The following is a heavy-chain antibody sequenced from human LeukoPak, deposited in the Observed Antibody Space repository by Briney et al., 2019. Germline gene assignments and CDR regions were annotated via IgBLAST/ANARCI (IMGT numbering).Heavy chain of an antibody. D-gene: IGHD6-13*01. V-gene: IGHV4-61*02. CDR3: ASNVGSSSWYEGYYFDY. CDR1: GGSISSGSYY. J-gene: IGHJ4*02. Sequence: PSQTLSLTCTVSGGSISSGSYYWSWIRQPAGKGLEWIGRIYTSGSTNYNPSLKSRVTISVDTSKSQFSLKLSSVTAADTAVYYCASNVGSSSWYEGYYFDYWGQGTLVTVSS. CDR2: IYTSGST.